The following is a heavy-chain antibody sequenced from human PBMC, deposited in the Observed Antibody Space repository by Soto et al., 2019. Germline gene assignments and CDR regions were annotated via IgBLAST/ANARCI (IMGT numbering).Heavy chain of an antibody. V-gene: IGHV3-33*01. Sequence: QVQLVESGGGVVQPGSSLRLLCAASGFTFSEYGMHWVRQAPGKGLEWRAVIVREGTEQYYADSVKGRITISRDNSKNTSYLQMNSLRVDDTAVYYCARDDDYPDNGFDYWGQGTLLTVSS. J-gene: IGHJ4*02. CDR1: GFTFSEYG. D-gene: IGHD4-17*01. CDR3: ARDDDYPDNGFDY. CDR2: IVREGTEQ.